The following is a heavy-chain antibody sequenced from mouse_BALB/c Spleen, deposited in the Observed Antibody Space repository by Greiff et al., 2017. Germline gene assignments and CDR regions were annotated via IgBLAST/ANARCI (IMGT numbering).Heavy chain of an antibody. J-gene: IGHJ4*01. CDR2: IDPANGNT. CDR3: ARYYYGSDYAMDY. D-gene: IGHD1-1*01. V-gene: IGHV14-3*02. Sequence: EVQRVESGAELVKPGASVKLSCTASGFNIKDTYMHWVKQRPEQGLEWIGRIDPANGNTKYDPKFQGKATITADTSSNTAYLQLSSLTSEDTAVYYCARYYYGSDYAMDYWGQGTSVTVSS. CDR1: GFNIKDTY.